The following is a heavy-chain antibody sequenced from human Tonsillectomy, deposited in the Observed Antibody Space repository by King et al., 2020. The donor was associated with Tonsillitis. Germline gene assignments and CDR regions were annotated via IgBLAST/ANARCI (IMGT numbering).Heavy chain of an antibody. CDR3: TKDRTSTVNQGFDY. CDR2: ISYHGSNK. J-gene: IGHJ4*02. Sequence: QLVQSGGGVVQPGRSLRLSCPASGLIFSSYGMHWVRQAPGKGLEWVAVISYHGSNKYYADSVKGRFTISRDNSKNTLYLQMNSLRAEDTDLYYCTKDRTSTVNQGFDYWGQGTMVTVSS. CDR1: GLIFSSYG. V-gene: IGHV3-30*18. D-gene: IGHD4-17*01.